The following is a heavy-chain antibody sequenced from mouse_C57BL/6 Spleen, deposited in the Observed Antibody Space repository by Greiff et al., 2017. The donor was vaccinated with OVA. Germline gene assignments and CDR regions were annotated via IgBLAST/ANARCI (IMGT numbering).Heavy chain of an antibody. CDR1: GYTFTNYW. V-gene: IGHV1-63*01. CDR3: ARSLYGTPDY. D-gene: IGHD1-1*01. CDR2: IYPGGGYT. J-gene: IGHJ2*01. Sequence: VKLQESGAELVRPGTSVKMSCKASGYTFTNYWIGWAKQRPGHGLEWIGDIYPGGGYTNYTEKFKGKATLTADKSSSTAYMQFSSLTSEDSAIYYCARSLYGTPDYWGQGTTLTVSS.